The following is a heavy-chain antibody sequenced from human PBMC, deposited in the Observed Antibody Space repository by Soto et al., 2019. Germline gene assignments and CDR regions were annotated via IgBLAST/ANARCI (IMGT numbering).Heavy chain of an antibody. V-gene: IGHV3-48*02. CDR1: GFTFSSYS. J-gene: IGHJ3*02. D-gene: IGHD2-2*01. Sequence: EVQLVESGGGLVQPGGSLRLSCAASGFTFSSYSMNWVRQALGKGLEWVSYISSSSSTIYYADSVKGRFTISRDNAKNSLYLQMNSLRDEDTAVYYCARDAVGYCSSTSCYSVDDAFDIWGQGTMVTVSS. CDR3: ARDAVGYCSSTSCYSVDDAFDI. CDR2: ISSSSSTI.